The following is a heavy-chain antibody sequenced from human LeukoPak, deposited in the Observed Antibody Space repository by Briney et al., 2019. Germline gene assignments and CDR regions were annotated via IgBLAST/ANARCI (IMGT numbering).Heavy chain of an antibody. V-gene: IGHV3-23*01. CDR3: AKVREPDIVVVPAAILVPGNHYYYYYMDV. J-gene: IGHJ6*03. Sequence: PGGSLRLSCVASGFTFSDAWMSWVRQAPGKGLEWVSAISGSGGSTYYADSVKGRFTISRDNSKNTLYLQMNSLRAEDTAVYYCAKVREPDIVVVPAAILVPGNHYYYYYMDVWGKGTTVTASS. D-gene: IGHD2-2*02. CDR2: ISGSGGST. CDR1: GFTFSDAW.